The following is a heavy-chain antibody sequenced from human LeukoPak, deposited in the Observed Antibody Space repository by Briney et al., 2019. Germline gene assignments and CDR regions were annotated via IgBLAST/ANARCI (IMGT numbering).Heavy chain of an antibody. CDR1: GFTFSDYY. CDR3: AKYLYNWNDGGSVDY. CDR2: ISSSSSYT. V-gene: IGHV3-11*06. J-gene: IGHJ4*02. Sequence: PGGSLRLSCAASGFTFSDYYMSWIRQAPGKGLEWVSYISSSSSYTNYADSVKGRFTISRDNAKNSLYLQTNSLRAEDTAVYYCAKYLYNWNDGGSVDYWGQGTLVTVSS. D-gene: IGHD1-1*01.